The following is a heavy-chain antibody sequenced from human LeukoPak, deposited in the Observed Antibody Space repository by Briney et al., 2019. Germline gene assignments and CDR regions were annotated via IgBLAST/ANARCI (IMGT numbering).Heavy chain of an antibody. Sequence: PSETLSLTCTVSGGSISSSSYYWGWIRQPPGKGLEWIGSIYYSGSTYYNPSRKSRVTISVDTSKNQFSLKLSSVTAADTAVYYCASPADSSGWYSDYWGQGTLVTVSS. J-gene: IGHJ4*02. CDR1: GGSISSSSYY. V-gene: IGHV4-39*01. D-gene: IGHD6-19*01. CDR2: IYYSGST. CDR3: ASPADSSGWYSDY.